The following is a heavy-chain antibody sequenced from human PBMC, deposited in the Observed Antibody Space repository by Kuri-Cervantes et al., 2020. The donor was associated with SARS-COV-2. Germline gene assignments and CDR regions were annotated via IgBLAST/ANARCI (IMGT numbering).Heavy chain of an antibody. CDR2: VYYSGST. CDR3: AREVPGEALDY. D-gene: IGHD7-27*01. V-gene: IGHV4-59*01. CDR1: GGSISSYY. Sequence: GSLRLSCTVSGGSISSYYWSWIRQPPGKGLEWIGYVYYSGSTNYNPSLKSRVTISVNTSKNQFSLKLSSVTAADTAVYYCAREVPGEALDYWGHGTRVTVSS. J-gene: IGHJ4*01.